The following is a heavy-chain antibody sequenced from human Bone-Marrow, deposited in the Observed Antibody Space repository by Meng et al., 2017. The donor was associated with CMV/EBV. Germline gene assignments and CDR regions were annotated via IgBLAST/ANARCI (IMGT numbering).Heavy chain of an antibody. D-gene: IGHD2-2*01. J-gene: IGHJ5*02. Sequence: GESLKISCQGFGYSFSTYWIGWVRQMAGKGLEWMGIIYPGDSDTRYSPSFQGQVTISSDKSISIAYLQWSSLKASDTAMYYCARLAVVVPAAIWFDPWGQGTLVTVYS. CDR3: ARLAVVVPAAIWFDP. V-gene: IGHV5-51*01. CDR1: GYSFSTYW. CDR2: IYPGDSDT.